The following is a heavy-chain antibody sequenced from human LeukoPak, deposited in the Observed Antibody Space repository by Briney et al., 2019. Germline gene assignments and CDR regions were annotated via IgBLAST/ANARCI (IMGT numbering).Heavy chain of an antibody. CDR1: GYTFTGYY. V-gene: IGHV1-2*02. J-gene: IGHJ4*02. D-gene: IGHD6-13*01. Sequence: GASVTVSCKASGYTFTGYYMHWVRQAPGQGLEWMGWINPNSGGTNYAQKFQGRVTMTRDTSISTAYMELSRLRSDDTAVYYCARNGLIAAAGHFDYWGQGTLVTVSS. CDR3: ARNGLIAAAGHFDY. CDR2: INPNSGGT.